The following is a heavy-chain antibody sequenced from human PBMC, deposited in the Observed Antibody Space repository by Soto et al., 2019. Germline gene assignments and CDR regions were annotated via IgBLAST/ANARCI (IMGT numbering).Heavy chain of an antibody. CDR1: GGTFSSYT. CDR2: IIPILGIA. Sequence: QVQLVQSGAEVKKPGSSVKVSCKASGGTFSSYTISWVRQAPGQGLEWMGRIIPILGIANYAQKFQGRVTIXAXXSTSTAYMELSSLRSEDTAVYYCARDRGAAASPDYWGQGTLVTVSS. V-gene: IGHV1-69*08. D-gene: IGHD6-13*01. CDR3: ARDRGAAASPDY. J-gene: IGHJ4*02.